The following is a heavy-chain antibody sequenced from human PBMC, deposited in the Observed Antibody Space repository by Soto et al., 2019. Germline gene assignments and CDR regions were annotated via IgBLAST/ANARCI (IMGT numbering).Heavy chain of an antibody. V-gene: IGHV4-59*08. CDR2: IYYSGST. CDR3: ARQHTPSLGYSSSWYWFDP. D-gene: IGHD6-13*01. J-gene: IGHJ5*02. Sequence: PSETLSLTCAVYGGSFSSYYWSWIRQPPGKGLEWIGYIYYSGSTNYNPSLKSRVTISVDTSKNQFSLKLSSVTAADTAVYYCARQHTPSLGYSSSWYWFDPWGQGTLVTVSS. CDR1: GGSFSSYY.